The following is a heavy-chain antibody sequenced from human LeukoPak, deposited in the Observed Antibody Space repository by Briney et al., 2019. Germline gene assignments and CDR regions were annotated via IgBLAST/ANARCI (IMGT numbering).Heavy chain of an antibody. CDR1: GFTFSSYG. Sequence: GRSLRLSCAASGFTFSSYGMHWVRQAPGKGLEWVAVISYDGSNKYYADSVKGRFTISRDNSKNTLYLQMNSLRAEDTAVYYCAKDKIPAAISSPPGYWGQGTLVTVSS. CDR3: AKDKIPAAISSPPGY. CDR2: ISYDGSNK. J-gene: IGHJ4*02. D-gene: IGHD2-2*02. V-gene: IGHV3-30*18.